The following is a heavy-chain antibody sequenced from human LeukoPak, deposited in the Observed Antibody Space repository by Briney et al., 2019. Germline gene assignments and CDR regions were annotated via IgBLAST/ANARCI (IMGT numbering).Heavy chain of an antibody. V-gene: IGHV4-31*03. CDR3: ARTPFRRWFDP. CDR2: IYYSGST. CDR1: GGSISSGGYY. Sequence: SQTLSLTCTVSGGSISSGGYYWSWIRQHPGKGLEWIGYIYYSGSTYYNPLLKSRVTISIDTSKSQFSLKLSSVTAADTAVYYCARTPFRRWFDPWGQGTLVTVSS. D-gene: IGHD2/OR15-2a*01. J-gene: IGHJ5*02.